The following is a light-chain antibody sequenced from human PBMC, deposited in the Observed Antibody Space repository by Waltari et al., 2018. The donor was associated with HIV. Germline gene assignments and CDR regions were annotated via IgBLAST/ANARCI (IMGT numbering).Light chain of an antibody. CDR2: QDN. CDR1: ILGDKF. CDR3: QAWDSSTYYV. V-gene: IGLV3-1*01. J-gene: IGLJ1*01. Sequence: SYALIQPPSVSVSPGQTASITCSGDILGDKFVSWYQQKPGQSPVLVLHQDNKRPSGIPERFSGSNSGNTATLTISGTQAMDEGDYYYQAWDSSTYYVFGTGTAVTVL.